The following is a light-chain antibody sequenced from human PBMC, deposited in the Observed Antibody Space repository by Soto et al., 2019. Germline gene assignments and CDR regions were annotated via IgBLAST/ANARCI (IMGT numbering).Light chain of an antibody. CDR1: SSDVGAYNY. J-gene: IGLJ1*01. CDR2: DVS. V-gene: IGLV2-14*01. CDR3: TLDSTTTTYV. Sequence: LTQPASVSGSPGQSIAISCTGTSSDVGAYNYVSWYQQPPGKAPKLMIYDVSNRPSGGADRFSGSKSGDTASLPISGLQTEDECDSSCTLDSTTTTYVFAIGTKVXVL.